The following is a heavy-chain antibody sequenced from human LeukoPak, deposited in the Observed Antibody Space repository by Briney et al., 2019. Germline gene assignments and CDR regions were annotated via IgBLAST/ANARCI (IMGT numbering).Heavy chain of an antibody. CDR3: ARYATYYYDSSGYYYEDDAFDI. D-gene: IGHD3-22*01. CDR1: GYSFTSYW. V-gene: IGHV5-51*01. CDR2: IYPGDSDT. J-gene: IGHJ3*02. Sequence: GESLKISCKGSGYSFTSYWVGWVRQMPGKGLEWMGIIYPGDSDTRYSPSFQGQVTISADKSISTAYLQWSSLKASDTAMYYCARYATYYYDSSGYYYEDDAFDIWGQGTMVTVSS.